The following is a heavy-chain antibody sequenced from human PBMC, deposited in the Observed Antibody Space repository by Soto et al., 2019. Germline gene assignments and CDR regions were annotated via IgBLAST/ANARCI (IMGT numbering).Heavy chain of an antibody. V-gene: IGHV1-2*02. J-gene: IGHJ4*02. CDR1: GSTFTVYY. CDR3: ARDLAKGGGSAGFDY. CDR2: INPKSGGT. D-gene: IGHD1-26*01. Sequence: SVKVSCKASGSTFTVYYMHWVRQAPGQGLEWMGWINPKSGGTMYPQKFQGRVTMTWDTSISTAYMALTRLRSDDTAVYYCARDLAKGGGSAGFDYWGQGTLVTVSS.